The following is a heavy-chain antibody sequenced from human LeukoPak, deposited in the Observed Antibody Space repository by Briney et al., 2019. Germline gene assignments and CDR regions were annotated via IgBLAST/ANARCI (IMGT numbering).Heavy chain of an antibody. CDR1: GFTFSSYA. Sequence: GGSLRLSCAASGFTFSSYAMSWVRQAPGKGLEWVSAISGSGGSTYYADSVKGRFTISRDNSKNTLYLQMNSLRAEDTAVYYCAKDVYNYYDSSGYLFFDYWGQGTLVTVSP. J-gene: IGHJ4*02. CDR2: ISGSGGST. CDR3: AKDVYNYYDSSGYLFFDY. D-gene: IGHD3-22*01. V-gene: IGHV3-23*01.